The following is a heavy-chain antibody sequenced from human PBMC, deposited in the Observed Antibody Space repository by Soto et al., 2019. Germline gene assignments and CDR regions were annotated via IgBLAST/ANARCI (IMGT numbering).Heavy chain of an antibody. D-gene: IGHD3-9*01. CDR1: GGSISSSSYY. J-gene: IGHJ4*02. Sequence: QLQLRESGPGLEKPSETLSLTCTVSGGSISSSSYYWGWIRQPPGKGLEWIGSIFYSGNTYYNPSLKSRVPLSVDTSKNQFSLKLTSVTAADTAVYYCARSGQYDNYALDYWGQGTLVTVSS. V-gene: IGHV4-39*01. CDR3: ARSGQYDNYALDY. CDR2: IFYSGNT.